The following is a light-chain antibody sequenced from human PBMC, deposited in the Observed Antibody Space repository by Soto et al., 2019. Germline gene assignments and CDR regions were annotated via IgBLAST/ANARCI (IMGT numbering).Light chain of an antibody. CDR1: QTIKTY. J-gene: IGKJ5*01. Sequence: EIVLTQSPATLSLSPGERATLSCRASQTIKTYLVWYQQKPGQAPRLLIPDASNRATGVPARFSGSGSGTDFTLTINNLEPEDFAVYFCQQRNDWPRITFGQGTRLEIK. CDR3: QQRNDWPRIT. V-gene: IGKV3-11*01. CDR2: DAS.